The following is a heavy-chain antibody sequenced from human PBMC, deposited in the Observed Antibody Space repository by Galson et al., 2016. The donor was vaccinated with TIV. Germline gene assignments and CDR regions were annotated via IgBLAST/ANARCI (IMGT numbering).Heavy chain of an antibody. J-gene: IGHJ4*02. CDR2: ISYDGRKK. Sequence: SLRLSCAASGFTFSDYAMNWVRQAPGRGLEWVALISYDGRKKYYADSLKGRVTISRDNSKKTLLLQMNSLSAEDTAVYYCAKEGVNSRRLDEIGAAATSFDFGGQGTLVTVSS. CDR3: AKEGVNSRRLDEIGAAATSFDF. CDR1: GFTFSDYA. V-gene: IGHV3-30*18. D-gene: IGHD6-13*01.